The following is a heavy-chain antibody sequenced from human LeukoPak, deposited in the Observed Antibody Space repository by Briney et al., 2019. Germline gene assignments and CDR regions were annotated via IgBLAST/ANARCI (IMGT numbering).Heavy chain of an antibody. CDR3: ARVAAGIGFFQH. CDR1: GYSISSGYY. Sequence: KTSETLSLTCIVSGYSISSGYYWGWIRQPPGKGLEWIGNIHHSGSAYYNPSLKSRVTISVDTSKNQLSLKVNSVTAADTAVYYCARVAAGIGFFQHWGQGTLVTVSS. CDR2: IHHSGSA. J-gene: IGHJ1*01. V-gene: IGHV4-38-2*02. D-gene: IGHD6-19*01.